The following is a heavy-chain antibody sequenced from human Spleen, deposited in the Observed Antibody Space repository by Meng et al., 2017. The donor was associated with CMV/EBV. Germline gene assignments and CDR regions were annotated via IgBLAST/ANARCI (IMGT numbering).Heavy chain of an antibody. J-gene: IGHJ4*02. CDR2: ITWNGGGT. D-gene: IGHD5-12*01. V-gene: IGHV3-20*04. CDR3: ARDYGYVADY. CDR1: GFTFDDYG. Sequence: GESLKISCAASGFTFDDYGMSWVRQTPGRGLEWVSGITWNGGGTGYAGSVKGRFTISRDNAKSSLYLQMNSPRAEDTAVYYCARDYGYVADYWGQGTLVTVSS.